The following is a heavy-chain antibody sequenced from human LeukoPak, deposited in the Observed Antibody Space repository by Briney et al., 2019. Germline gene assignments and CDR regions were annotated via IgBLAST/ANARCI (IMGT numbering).Heavy chain of an antibody. J-gene: IGHJ4*02. CDR3: ARDRAQYYDILTGYYPYYFDY. D-gene: IGHD3-9*01. CDR2: IYAYNGNT. V-gene: IGHV1-18*01. Sequence: ASVKVSCKASGYTFTSYGISWVRQAPGQGLEWMGWIYAYNGNTNYAQKLQGRVTMTTDTSTSTAYMELRSLRSDDTAVYSCARDRAQYYDILTGYYPYYFDYWGQGTLVAVSS. CDR1: GYTFTSYG.